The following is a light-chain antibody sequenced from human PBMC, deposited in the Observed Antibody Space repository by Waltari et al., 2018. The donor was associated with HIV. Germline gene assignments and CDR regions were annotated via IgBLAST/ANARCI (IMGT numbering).Light chain of an antibody. CDR1: QSVGRY. J-gene: IGKJ2*01. CDR3: QHRSNWPLYT. CDR2: DTS. V-gene: IGKV3-11*01. Sequence: IVLTQSPATLSLSPGERATLSCRARQSVGRYLAWYQQKPGQSPRLLIYDTSNRATGIPARFSGSGSGTDFTLTISSLEPEDFAVYYCQHRSNWPLYTFGQGTNLEIK.